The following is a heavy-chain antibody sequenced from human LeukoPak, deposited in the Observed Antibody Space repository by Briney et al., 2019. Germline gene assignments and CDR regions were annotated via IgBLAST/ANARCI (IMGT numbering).Heavy chain of an antibody. CDR3: ARGGVAGTFDY. V-gene: IGHV3-74*01. CDR1: GFTFSNYW. D-gene: IGHD6-19*01. CDR2: INNDGGST. Sequence: GGSLRLSCAASGFTFSNYWMLWVRQAPGKGLVWVSRINNDGGSTAYADSVKGRFTISRDNAKNALYLQMNSLRDDDTAVYYCARGGVAGTFDYWGQGTLVTVSS. J-gene: IGHJ4*02.